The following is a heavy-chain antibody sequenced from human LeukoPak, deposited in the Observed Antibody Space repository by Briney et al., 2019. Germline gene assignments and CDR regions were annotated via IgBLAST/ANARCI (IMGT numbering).Heavy chain of an antibody. CDR2: IYTSGST. D-gene: IGHD4-17*01. Sequence: SETLSLTCTVSGGSISSYYWSWIRQPPGKGLEWIGYIYTSGSTNYNPSLKSRVTISVDTSKNQFSLKLSSVTAADTAVFYCARAGTTGDFDYWGQGTLVTVSS. J-gene: IGHJ4*02. V-gene: IGHV4-4*09. CDR3: ARAGTTGDFDY. CDR1: GGSISSYY.